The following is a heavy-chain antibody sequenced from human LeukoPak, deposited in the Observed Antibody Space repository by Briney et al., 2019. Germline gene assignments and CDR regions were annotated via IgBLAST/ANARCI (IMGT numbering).Heavy chain of an antibody. V-gene: IGHV3-33*01. Sequence: GGSLRLSCAASGFTFSSYGMHWVRQAPGKGLEWVVVKWYDGSNKYYADSVKGRFTISRDNSKNTLYLQMNSLRAEDTAVYYCARDQQETMVRGLGYYYYGMDVWGQGTTVTVSS. CDR1: GFTFSSYG. CDR3: ARDQQETMVRGLGYYYYGMDV. D-gene: IGHD3-10*01. J-gene: IGHJ6*02. CDR2: KWYDGSNK.